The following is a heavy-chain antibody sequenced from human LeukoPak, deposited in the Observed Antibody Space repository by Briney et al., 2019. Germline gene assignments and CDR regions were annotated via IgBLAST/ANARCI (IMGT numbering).Heavy chain of an antibody. J-gene: IGHJ4*02. CDR1: GGSISSSSYY. D-gene: IGHD2-2*01. CDR3: AREEYCSSTSCYYYFDY. V-gene: IGHV4-39*07. CDR2: IYYSGST. Sequence: PSETLSLTCTVSGGSISSSSYYWGWIRQPPGKGLEWIGSIYYSGSTYYNPFLKSRVTISVDTSKNQFSLKLSSVTAADTAVYYCAREEYCSSTSCYYYFDYWGQGTLVTVSS.